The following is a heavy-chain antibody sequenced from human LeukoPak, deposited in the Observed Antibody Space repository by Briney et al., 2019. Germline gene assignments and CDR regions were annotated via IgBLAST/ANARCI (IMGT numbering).Heavy chain of an antibody. CDR1: DGSISSYY. J-gene: IGHJ4*02. D-gene: IGHD6-13*01. Sequence: SETLSLTCTVSDGSISSYYWSWIRQPPGKGLEWIGYIHYTGSTNSNPSLKSSVTISVDTSKNQFSLKLSSVTAADTAVYYCAREKGQLGSGRGYFDYWGQGTLVTVSS. CDR3: AREKGQLGSGRGYFDY. CDR2: IHYTGST. V-gene: IGHV4-59*01.